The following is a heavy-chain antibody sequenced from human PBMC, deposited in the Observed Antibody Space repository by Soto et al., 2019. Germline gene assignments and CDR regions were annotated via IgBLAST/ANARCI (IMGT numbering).Heavy chain of an antibody. Sequence: GGSLRLSCAASGFTFSSYAMHWVRQAPGKGLEWVAVISYDGSNKYYADSVKGRFTISRDNSKNTLYLQMNSLRAEDTAVYYCARDHAVPAAISPFGAFDIWGQGTMVTVSS. CDR1: GFTFSSYA. V-gene: IGHV3-30-3*01. CDR2: ISYDGSNK. D-gene: IGHD2-2*01. CDR3: ARDHAVPAAISPFGAFDI. J-gene: IGHJ3*02.